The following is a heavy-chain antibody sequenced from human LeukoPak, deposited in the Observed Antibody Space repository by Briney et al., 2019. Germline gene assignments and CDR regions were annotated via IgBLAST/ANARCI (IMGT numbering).Heavy chain of an antibody. D-gene: IGHD3-22*01. Sequence: SETLSLTCTVSGGSISSYYWSWVRQPPGKGLEWIGYIYYSGSTYYNPSLKSRVTISVDTSKNQFSLKLSSVIAADTAVYYCARVDYYESRKMYYFDYWGQGTLVTVSS. CDR2: IYYSGST. J-gene: IGHJ4*02. CDR1: GGSISSYY. CDR3: ARVDYYESRKMYYFDY. V-gene: IGHV4-59*12.